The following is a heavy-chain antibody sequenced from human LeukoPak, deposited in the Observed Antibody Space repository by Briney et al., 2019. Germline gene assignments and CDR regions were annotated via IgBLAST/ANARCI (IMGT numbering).Heavy chain of an antibody. CDR1: GFIFSSYV. CDR3: AKASRGYSYGAQCDY. J-gene: IGHJ4*02. D-gene: IGHD5-18*01. V-gene: IGHV3-23*01. CDR2: ISVGGGDT. Sequence: GGSLRLSCEASGFIFSSYVMGWVRQAPGKGLEWVSSISVGGGDTFTADSVKGRFTISRDNSKNTLYLQMNSLRAEDTAVYYCAKASRGYSYGAQCDYWGQGTLVTVSS.